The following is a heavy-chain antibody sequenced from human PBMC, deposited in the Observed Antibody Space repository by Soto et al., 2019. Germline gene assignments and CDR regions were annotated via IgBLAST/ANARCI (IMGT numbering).Heavy chain of an antibody. CDR1: SGSISSSNW. D-gene: IGHD3-10*01. J-gene: IGHJ6*03. CDR3: ARGQILWFGESSYMDV. Sequence: QVQLQESGPGLVKPSGTLSLTCAVSSGSISSSNWWSWVRQPPGKGLEWIGEIYHSGSTNYNPSLKSRVTISVDKSTNQFSLRLSSVTAADTAVYYCARGQILWFGESSYMDVWGKGTTVTVSS. V-gene: IGHV4-4*02. CDR2: IYHSGST.